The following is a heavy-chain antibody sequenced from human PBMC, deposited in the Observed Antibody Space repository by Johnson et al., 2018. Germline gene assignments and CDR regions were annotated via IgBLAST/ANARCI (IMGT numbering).Heavy chain of an antibody. V-gene: IGHV1-58*01. D-gene: IGHD6-13*01. CDR3: MAPYSSSWSRNYYYYGVDV. Sequence: QLQESGPEVKKXGTSVKVXCKASGFTFHTSAVQWVRQARGHRLEWIGWIVVGRGNTKYAQTFKERVTITRDMSTSTAYMERSSLRPEDTAIYYCMAPYSSSWSRNYYYYGVDVWGQGTTVTVSS. J-gene: IGHJ6*02. CDR1: GFTFHTSA. CDR2: IVVGRGNT.